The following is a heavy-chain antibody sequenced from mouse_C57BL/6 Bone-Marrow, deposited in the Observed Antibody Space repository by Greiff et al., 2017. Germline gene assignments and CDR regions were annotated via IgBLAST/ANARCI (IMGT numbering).Heavy chain of an antibody. J-gene: IGHJ1*03. CDR3: ARMGGWLLRWYFDV. Sequence: QVQLQQSGAELVRPGASVKLSCKASGYTFTDYYINWVKQRPGQGLEWSARIYPGSGNTYYNEKFKGKATLTAEKSSSTAYMQLSSLTSGDSAVYFCARMGGWLLRWYFDVWGTGTTVTGSS. V-gene: IGHV1-76*01. D-gene: IGHD2-3*01. CDR1: GYTFTDYY. CDR2: IYPGSGNT.